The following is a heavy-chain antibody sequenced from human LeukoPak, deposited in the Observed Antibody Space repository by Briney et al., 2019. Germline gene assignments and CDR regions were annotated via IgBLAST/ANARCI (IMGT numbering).Heavy chain of an antibody. D-gene: IGHD1-26*01. Sequence: SETLSLTCTVSGGSISSGDYYWSWIRQPPGKGLEWIVYIYYSGSTNYNPSLKSRVTISVDTSKNQFSLKLSSVTAADTAVYYWARLQRGGGSFLFDYGGQGTLVTVSS. V-gene: IGHV4-61*08. CDR3: ARLQRGGGSFLFDY. CDR1: GGSISSGDYY. CDR2: IYYSGST. J-gene: IGHJ4*02.